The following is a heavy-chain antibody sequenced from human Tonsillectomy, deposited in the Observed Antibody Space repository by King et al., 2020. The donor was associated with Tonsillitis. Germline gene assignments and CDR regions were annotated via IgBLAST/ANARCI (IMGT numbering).Heavy chain of an antibody. V-gene: IGHV3-23*04. J-gene: IGHJ4*02. CDR2: ICGSADRT. CDR1: GFTFRSYA. CDR3: AKSLAFGYYLSGGDYFDY. D-gene: IGHD2-21*01. Sequence: VQLVESGGGVVQPGGCLRLSCAASGFTFRSYAMSWVRQAPGKGLEWVSTICGSADRTYYADSVKGQVTISRDNSKNTLYLPMNRLRAEGTVVYYCAKSLAFGYYLSGGDYFDYWGPGTLVTVSS.